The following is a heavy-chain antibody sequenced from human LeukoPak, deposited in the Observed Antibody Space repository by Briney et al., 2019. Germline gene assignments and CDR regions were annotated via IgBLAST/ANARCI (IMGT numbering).Heavy chain of an antibody. D-gene: IGHD2-21*01. V-gene: IGHV3-15*01. CDR1: GFTFSNYW. J-gene: IGHJ4*02. CDR2: IKSKTDGGTT. Sequence: GGSLRLSCVASGFTFSNYWMSWVRQAPGKGLEWVGRIKSKTDGGTTDYAAPVKGRFTISRDDSKNTLYLQMNSLKTEDTAVYYCTTASLIWGFDYWGQGTLVTVSS. CDR3: TTASLIWGFDY.